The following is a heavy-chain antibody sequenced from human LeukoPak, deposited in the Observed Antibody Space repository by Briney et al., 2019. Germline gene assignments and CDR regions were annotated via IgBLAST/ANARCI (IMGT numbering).Heavy chain of an antibody. V-gene: IGHV3-30*03. D-gene: IGHD3-3*01. J-gene: IGHJ4*02. Sequence: PGRSLRLSCAASGFTFSSYGMHWVRQAPGKGLEWVAVISYDGSHKYYADSVKGRFTISRDNSKNTLYLQMNSLRAEDTAVYYCARNYDLIDYWGQGTLVTVSS. CDR3: ARNYDLIDY. CDR1: GFTFSSYG. CDR2: ISYDGSHK.